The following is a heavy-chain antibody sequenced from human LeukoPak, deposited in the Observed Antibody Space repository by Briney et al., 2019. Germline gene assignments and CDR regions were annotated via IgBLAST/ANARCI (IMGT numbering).Heavy chain of an antibody. CDR1: GYSFSTHW. J-gene: IGHJ4*02. D-gene: IGHD3-10*01. CDR3: ARSYGSGSYSEY. CDR2: IYPGDSDT. V-gene: IGHV5-51*01. Sequence: KSGESLKISCQGSGYSFSTHWICLVRQMPGKGLEWMGIIYPGDSDTRYSPSFQGQVTISADKSISTAYLQWSSLKASDTAMYYCARSYGSGSYSEYWGQGTLVTVSS.